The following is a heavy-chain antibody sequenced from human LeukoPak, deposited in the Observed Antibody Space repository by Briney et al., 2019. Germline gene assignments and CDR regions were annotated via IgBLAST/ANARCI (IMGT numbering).Heavy chain of an antibody. V-gene: IGHV4-59*01. CDR3: ARDGDGPRSFDY. J-gene: IGHJ4*02. D-gene: IGHD2-21*01. CDR1: GGSISSYY. Sequence: SETLSLTCTVSGGSISSYYWSWIRQPPGKGLEWIGYIYYSGSTNYNPSLKSRVTISVDTSKNQFSLKLSSVTAADTAVYYCARDGDGPRSFDYWGQGTLVTVSS. CDR2: IYYSGST.